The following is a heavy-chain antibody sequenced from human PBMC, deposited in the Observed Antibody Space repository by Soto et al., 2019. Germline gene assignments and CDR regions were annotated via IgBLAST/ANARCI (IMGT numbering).Heavy chain of an antibody. V-gene: IGHV2-5*02. J-gene: IGHJ4*02. CDR2: IYWDDDK. Sequence: QITLKESGPTLVKPTQTLTLTCTFSGFSLTTSGVGVGWVRQPPGKALDWLALIYWDDDKRYSPALKSRLTSNRDTYQIMVNHIRTNAGPVDTATYYCAHLGAGGGSYFKYWGQGTLVTVSS. D-gene: IGHD1-26*01. CDR3: AHLGAGGGSYFKY. CDR1: GFSLTTSGVG.